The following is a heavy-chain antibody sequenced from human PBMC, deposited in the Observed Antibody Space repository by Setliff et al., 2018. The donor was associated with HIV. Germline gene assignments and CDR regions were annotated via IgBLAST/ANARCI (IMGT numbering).Heavy chain of an antibody. CDR3: VIRSRLGGSSNYFDY. D-gene: IGHD3-16*01. J-gene: IGHJ4*02. CDR2: INHSGST. CDR1: GGSFSAYH. Sequence: PSETLSLTCAVYGGSFSAYHWSWIRQTPGKGLEWLGEINHSGSTAYNLALESRVSMSIDTSKNQFSLKLSSVTAADTAVYYCVIRSRLGGSSNYFDYWGQGTLVTVSS. V-gene: IGHV4-34*01.